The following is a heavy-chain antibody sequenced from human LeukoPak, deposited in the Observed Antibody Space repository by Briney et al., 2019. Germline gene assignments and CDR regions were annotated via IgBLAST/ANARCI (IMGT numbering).Heavy chain of an antibody. CDR2: ISSSGSTI. CDR1: GFTFSDYY. Sequence: PGGSLRLSCAASGFTFSDYYMSWIRQAPGKGLEWVSYISSSGSTIYYADSVKGRFTISRDNAKNSLYLQMNSLRAEDTAVYYCATEADYYYYYMDVWGKGTTVTVSS. CDR3: ATEADYYYYYMDV. V-gene: IGHV3-11*01. J-gene: IGHJ6*03. D-gene: IGHD6-25*01.